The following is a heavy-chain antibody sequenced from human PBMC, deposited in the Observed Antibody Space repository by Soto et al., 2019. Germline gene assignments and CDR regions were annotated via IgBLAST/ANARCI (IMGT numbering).Heavy chain of an antibody. J-gene: IGHJ4*02. Sequence: QVQLVQSGAEVKKPGSSVKVSCKASGGTFMTYTISWVRQAPGQGLEWMGGITLVFGTADYAQKFQGRVTITADESTGTVYMELSGLRSEDTAVYCCAREGGAPGAYDHWGQGTLVSVSS. CDR2: ITLVFGTA. D-gene: IGHD7-27*01. CDR3: AREGGAPGAYDH. V-gene: IGHV1-69*01. CDR1: GGTFMTYT.